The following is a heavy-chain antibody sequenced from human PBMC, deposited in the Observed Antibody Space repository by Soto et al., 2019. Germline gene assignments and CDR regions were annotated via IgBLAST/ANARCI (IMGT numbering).Heavy chain of an antibody. CDR3: ATVMGGDNGGYFHH. Sequence: QLQLQESGPGLVKPSETLSLTCTVSGGSIRSSSYHWGWIRQPPGKGLECIGNTFYSGSTYYNPSLRSRVTISVDTSKNQFSLKLSSVTAADTAVYYWATVMGGDNGGYFHHWCQGTLVTVSS. V-gene: IGHV4-39*01. CDR2: TFYSGST. CDR1: GGSIRSSSYH. D-gene: IGHD4-17*01. J-gene: IGHJ1*01.